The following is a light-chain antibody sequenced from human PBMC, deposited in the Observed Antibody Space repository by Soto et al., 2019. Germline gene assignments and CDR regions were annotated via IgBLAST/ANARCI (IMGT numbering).Light chain of an antibody. Sequence: DIQMTQSPSSLSASVGDRVTITCRASQSISTYLNWYQQKPGKAPKFLIYAASSLQSGDPSKFSGSESGTDFTLTISSLQHEDFTTYHSHQTYNIPRTFGQGPKVEIK. CDR3: HQTYNIPRT. V-gene: IGKV1-39*01. CDR1: QSISTY. CDR2: AAS. J-gene: IGKJ1*01.